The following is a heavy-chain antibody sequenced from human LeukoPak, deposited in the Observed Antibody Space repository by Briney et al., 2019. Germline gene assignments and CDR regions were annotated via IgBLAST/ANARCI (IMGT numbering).Heavy chain of an antibody. CDR3: SGTWSFDY. D-gene: IGHD2-15*01. CDR1: GFPFSIYE. J-gene: IGHJ4*02. V-gene: IGHV3-48*03. Sequence: GGSLRLSCAVSGFPFSIYEMNWVRQAPGKGLQWVSNIGSSGTTTYYADSVKGRFSISRDNAKNMLYLQMNSLRAEDTAVYYCSGTWSFDYWGQGTLVTVSS. CDR2: IGSSGTTT.